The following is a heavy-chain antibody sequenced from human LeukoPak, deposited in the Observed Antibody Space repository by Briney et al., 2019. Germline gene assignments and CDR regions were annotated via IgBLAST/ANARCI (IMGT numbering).Heavy chain of an antibody. CDR1: GYTFTGYY. V-gene: IGHV1-2*02. CDR3: ARDHYYDSSGYSAYYFGMDV. CDR2: INPNSGGT. D-gene: IGHD3-22*01. Sequence: GASVKVSCKASGYTFTGYYMHWVRQAPGQGLEWMGWINPNSGGTNYAQKFQGRVTMTRDTSISTAYMELSRLRSDDTAVYYCARDHYYDSSGYSAYYFGMDVWGQGTTVTVSS. J-gene: IGHJ6*02.